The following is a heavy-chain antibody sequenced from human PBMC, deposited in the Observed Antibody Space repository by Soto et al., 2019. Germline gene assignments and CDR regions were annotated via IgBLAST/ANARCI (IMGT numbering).Heavy chain of an antibody. Sequence: GGSLSLSCAASGFTFSSYAMHWVRQAPGKGLEWVAVISYDGSNKYYADSVKGRFTISRDNSKNTLYLQMNSLRAEDTAVYYCARDRQVVYAHGHYYYYGMDVWGQGTTVTVSS. D-gene: IGHD2-8*02. J-gene: IGHJ6*02. CDR3: ARDRQVVYAHGHYYYYGMDV. CDR1: GFTFSSYA. V-gene: IGHV3-30-3*01. CDR2: ISYDGSNK.